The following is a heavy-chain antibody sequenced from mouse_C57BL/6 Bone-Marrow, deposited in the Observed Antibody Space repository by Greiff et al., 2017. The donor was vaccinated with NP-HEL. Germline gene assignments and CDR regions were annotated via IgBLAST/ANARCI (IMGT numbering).Heavy chain of an antibody. CDR1: GFTFSSYG. J-gene: IGHJ3*01. Sequence: EVQLVESGGDLVKPGGSLKLSCAASGFTFSSYGMSWVRQTPDKRLEWVATISSGGSYTYYPDSVKGRFTISRDNAKNTLYLQMSSLKSEDTAMYYCARHLYGNFWFAYWGQGTLVTVSA. V-gene: IGHV5-6*01. CDR2: ISSGGSYT. D-gene: IGHD2-1*01. CDR3: ARHLYGNFWFAY.